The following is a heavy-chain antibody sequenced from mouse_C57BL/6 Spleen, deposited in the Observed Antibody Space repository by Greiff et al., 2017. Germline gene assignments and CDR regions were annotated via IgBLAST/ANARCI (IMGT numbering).Heavy chain of an antibody. D-gene: IGHD2-4*01. CDR1: GYTFTSYW. CDR3: ARAGLYYDYGGLAY. J-gene: IGHJ3*01. V-gene: IGHV1-55*01. CDR2: IYPGSGST. Sequence: QVQLQQSGAELVKPGASVKMSCKASGYTFTSYWITWVKQRPGQGLEWIGDIYPGSGSTNYNEKFKSKATLTVDTSSSTAYIQLSSLTSEDSAVYYGARAGLYYDYGGLAYWGQGTLVTVSA.